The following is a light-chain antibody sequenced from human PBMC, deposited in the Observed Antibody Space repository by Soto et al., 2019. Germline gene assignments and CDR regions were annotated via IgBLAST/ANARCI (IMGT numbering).Light chain of an antibody. CDR1: ISDFVVYNY. J-gene: IGLJ1*01. CDR2: GVS. V-gene: IGLV2-14*01. Sequence: QSALTQPASVSGSPGQSITISCTGTISDFVVYNYVSWYQQHPGKAPKLMIYGVSNRPSGVSNRFSGSKSGNTASLTISGLQADDEADYYCSSHTISSALQVXGTGTKVTVL. CDR3: SSHTISSALQV.